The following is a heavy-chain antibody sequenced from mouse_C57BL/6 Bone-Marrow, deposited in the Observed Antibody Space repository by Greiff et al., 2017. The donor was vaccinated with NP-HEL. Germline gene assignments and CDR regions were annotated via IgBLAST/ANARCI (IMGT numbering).Heavy chain of an antibody. CDR2: IRSKSNNYAT. CDR1: GFSFNTYA. Sequence: EVQLVESGGGLVQPKGSLKLSCAASGFSFNTYAMNWVRQAPGKGLEWVARIRSKSNNYATYYADSLKDRLTISRDDSESMLYLQMNNLKTEDTAMYYCVRQGYDGYYLDYWGQGTTPTVSS. J-gene: IGHJ2*01. CDR3: VRQGYDGYYLDY. V-gene: IGHV10-1*01. D-gene: IGHD2-3*01.